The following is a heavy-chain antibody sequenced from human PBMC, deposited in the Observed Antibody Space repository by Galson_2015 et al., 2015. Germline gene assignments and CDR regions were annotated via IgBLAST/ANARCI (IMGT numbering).Heavy chain of an antibody. V-gene: IGHV1-8*01. Sequence: VKVSCKASGYPFTSYDINWVRQATGQGLEWMGWMNPNSGNTGYAQKFQGRVTMTRNTSISTAYMELSSLRSEDTAVYYCARVSYYDSSGYYELHDAFDIWGQGTMVTVSS. CDR1: GYPFTSYD. D-gene: IGHD3-22*01. J-gene: IGHJ3*02. CDR3: ARVSYYDSSGYYELHDAFDI. CDR2: MNPNSGNT.